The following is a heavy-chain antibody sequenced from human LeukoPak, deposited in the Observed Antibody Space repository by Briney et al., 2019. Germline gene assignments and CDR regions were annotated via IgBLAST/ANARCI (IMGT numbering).Heavy chain of an antibody. CDR2: INSDGSST. J-gene: IGHJ4*02. CDR1: GFTFSSYW. Sequence: PGGSLRLSCAASGFTFSSYWMHWVRQAPGKGLVWVSRINSDGSSTTYADSVKGRFTISRDNAKKTLYLLMNSLRDEDTAVYYFARVPDYYYSSGYWARGTLVTVSS. CDR3: ARVPDYYYSSGY. D-gene: IGHD3-22*01. V-gene: IGHV3-74*01.